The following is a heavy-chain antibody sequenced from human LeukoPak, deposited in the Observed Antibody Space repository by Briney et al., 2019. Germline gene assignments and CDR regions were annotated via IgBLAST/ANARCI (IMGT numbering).Heavy chain of an antibody. J-gene: IGHJ4*02. Sequence: SETVALTYTVSGDSFSRYYWSWVRQPSGKELEWIGCIYTRGSTNYNPSLKSRVAISIDTYKNRFSLKLTSVTAADTAVYYCASHSMSGSYTYWGQGTLVTVSS. CDR2: IYTRGST. V-gene: IGHV4-4*09. CDR3: ASHSMSGSYTY. D-gene: IGHD1-26*01. CDR1: GDSFSRYY.